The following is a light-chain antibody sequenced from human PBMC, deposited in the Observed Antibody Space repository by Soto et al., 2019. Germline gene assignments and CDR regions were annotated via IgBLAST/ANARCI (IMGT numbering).Light chain of an antibody. Sequence: DIQMTQSPSSLSASVGDRVTITCRASQTISDYLNWYQQEPGKAPKLLIYAASSLQTGVPSRFSGSGSGTEFPLTISSLQPEDFATYCCQQSASTPRTFGQGTKVEIK. CDR1: QTISDY. CDR3: QQSASTPRT. CDR2: AAS. V-gene: IGKV1-39*01. J-gene: IGKJ1*01.